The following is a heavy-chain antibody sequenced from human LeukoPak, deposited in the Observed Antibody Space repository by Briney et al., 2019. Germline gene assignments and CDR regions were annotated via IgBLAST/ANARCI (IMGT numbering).Heavy chain of an antibody. V-gene: IGHV4-39*07. Sequence: SETLSLTCTVSGGSISSSSYYWGWIRQPPGKGLEWIGEIYHSGSTNYNPSLKSRVTISVDKSKNQFSLKLSSVTAADTAVYYCARGTSGHFDYWGQGTLVTVSS. D-gene: IGHD6-6*01. CDR1: GGSISSSSYY. J-gene: IGHJ4*02. CDR3: ARGTSGHFDY. CDR2: IYHSGST.